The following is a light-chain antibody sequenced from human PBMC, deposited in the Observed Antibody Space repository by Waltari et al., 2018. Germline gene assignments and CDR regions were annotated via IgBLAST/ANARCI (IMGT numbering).Light chain of an antibody. V-gene: IGKV3-20*01. Sequence: ESVLTQSPGAMSLSPGERVTLSCRATQSVTNNYLAWYQQKPGQAPRLLIFGASNRATGIPDRFSGSGSGTDFTLTINRLEPEDSAVYYCQQYDSSPLTFDGGTTVGIK. CDR2: GAS. CDR3: QQYDSSPLT. J-gene: IGKJ4*01. CDR1: QSVTNNY.